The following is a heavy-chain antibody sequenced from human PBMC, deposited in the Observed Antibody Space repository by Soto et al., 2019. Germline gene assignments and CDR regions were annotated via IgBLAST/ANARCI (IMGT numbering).Heavy chain of an antibody. CDR3: ATDSAAYFDWLLFGY. Sequence: ASVKVSCKVSGYTLTELSMHWVRQAPGKGLEWMGGFDPEDGETIYAQKFQGRVTMAEDTSTDTAYMELSSLRSEDTAVYYCATDSAAYFDWLLFGYWGQGTLVTVSS. CDR1: GYTLTELS. D-gene: IGHD3-9*01. CDR2: FDPEDGET. V-gene: IGHV1-24*01. J-gene: IGHJ4*02.